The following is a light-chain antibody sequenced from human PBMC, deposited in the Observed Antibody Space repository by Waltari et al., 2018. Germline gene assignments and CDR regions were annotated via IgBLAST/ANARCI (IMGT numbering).Light chain of an antibody. Sequence: SYDLTQPPSVSVSPGQTATITCSGNKLGAKSVCWYQQKQGQSPTLIIYEDNKRPSGIPERFSGSNSRHTATLTISGTQTMDEADYYCQTWDSNSVVIAAGTKLSVL. J-gene: IGLJ3*02. CDR1: KLGAKS. CDR3: QTWDSNSVV. V-gene: IGLV3-1*01. CDR2: EDN.